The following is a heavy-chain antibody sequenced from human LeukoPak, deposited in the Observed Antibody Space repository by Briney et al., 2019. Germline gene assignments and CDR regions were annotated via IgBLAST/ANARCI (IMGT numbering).Heavy chain of an antibody. CDR1: GGSISNYY. V-gene: IGHV4-59*01. CDR3: ARVLSYESYYYYYMDV. CDR2: MYDTERT. D-gene: IGHD3-16*01. J-gene: IGHJ6*03. Sequence: SETLSLTCTVSGGSISNYYWSWIRQPPGKGLEWIGYMYDTERTYYNPSLKSRVTISLDTSKNQFSLKLSSVTAADTAVYYCARVLSYESYYYYYMDVWGKGTAVTVSS.